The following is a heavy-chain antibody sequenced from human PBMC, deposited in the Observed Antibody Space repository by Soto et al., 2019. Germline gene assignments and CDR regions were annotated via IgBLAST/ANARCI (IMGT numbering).Heavy chain of an antibody. CDR3: ARGPNYYDSSGYYPRPDAFDI. J-gene: IGHJ3*02. CDR2: IYYSGST. V-gene: IGHV4-39*01. Sequence: WETLSLTCTVSGGSISSSSYYWGWIRQPPGKGLEWIGSIYYSGSTYYNPSLKSRVTISVDTSKNQFSLKLSSVTAADTAVYYCARGPNYYDSSGYYPRPDAFDIWGQGTMVTVSS. D-gene: IGHD3-22*01. CDR1: GGSISSSSYY.